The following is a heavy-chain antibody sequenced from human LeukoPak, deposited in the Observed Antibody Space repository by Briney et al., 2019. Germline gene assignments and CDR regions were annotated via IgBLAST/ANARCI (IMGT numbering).Heavy chain of an antibody. V-gene: IGHV1-69*13. CDR1: GGTFSSYA. CDR3: ARVGFGELYYYYGMDV. CDR2: IIPIFGTA. D-gene: IGHD3-10*01. J-gene: IGHJ6*02. Sequence: SVKVSCKASGGTFSSYAISWVRQAPGQGLEWMGGIIPIFGTANYAQKFQGRITITADESTSTAYMELSSLRSEDTAVYYCARVGFGELYYYYGMDVWGQGTTVTVSS.